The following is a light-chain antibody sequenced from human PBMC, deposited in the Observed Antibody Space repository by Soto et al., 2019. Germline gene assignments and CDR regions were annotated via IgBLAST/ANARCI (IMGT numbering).Light chain of an antibody. Sequence: ILLTQSPGTLSLSPGERATLSCSASHTVRNNYLAWYQQKPGQAPRLLIYDASNRATGIPDRFSGGGSGTDFTLTISRLEPEDFAVYYCQQFSSYPLTFGGGTMVDIK. V-gene: IGKV3-20*01. J-gene: IGKJ4*01. CDR3: QQFSSYPLT. CDR2: DAS. CDR1: HTVRNNY.